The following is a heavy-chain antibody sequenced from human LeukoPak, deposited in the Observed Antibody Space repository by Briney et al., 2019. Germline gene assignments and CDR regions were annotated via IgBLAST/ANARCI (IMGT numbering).Heavy chain of an antibody. CDR1: GFTFSSYA. J-gene: IGHJ5*02. CDR3: ARNRAYRSGWTDH. CDR2: IKKDGSEK. Sequence: GGSLRLSCAASGFTFSSYAMSWVRQAPGKGLEWVANIKKDGSEKYYVDSVKGRFTISRDNAKNSLFLQMNSLRAEDTAVYYCARNRAYRSGWTDHWGQGTLVTVSS. V-gene: IGHV3-7*01. D-gene: IGHD6-19*01.